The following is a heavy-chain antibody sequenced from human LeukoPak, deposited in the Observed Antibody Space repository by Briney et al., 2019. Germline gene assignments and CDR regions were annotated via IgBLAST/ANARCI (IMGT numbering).Heavy chain of an antibody. V-gene: IGHV1-24*01. D-gene: IGHD5-12*01. Sequence: PGASVKVSCKVSGYTLTELSMHWVRQAPGKGLEWMGGFDPEDGATIYAQKFQGRVTMTEDTSTDTAYMELSSLRFEDTAVYYCATVVLYSGYYFDYWGQGTLVTVSS. CDR1: GYTLTELS. CDR3: ATVVLYSGYYFDY. CDR2: FDPEDGAT. J-gene: IGHJ4*02.